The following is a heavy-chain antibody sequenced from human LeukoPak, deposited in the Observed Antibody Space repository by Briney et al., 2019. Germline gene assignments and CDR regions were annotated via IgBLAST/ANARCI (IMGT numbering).Heavy chain of an antibody. CDR1: GESLRGYY. CDR2: INHSGST. V-gene: IGHV4-34*01. CDR3: ARGRAFDI. J-gene: IGHJ3*02. Sequence: PETPSLTCALHGESLRGYYWSWIPPPPRKRLEWIGEINHSGSTNYNPSLKSRVTISVDTSKNEFSLKLSSVNAADTAVYYCARGRAFDIWGQGTMVTVSS.